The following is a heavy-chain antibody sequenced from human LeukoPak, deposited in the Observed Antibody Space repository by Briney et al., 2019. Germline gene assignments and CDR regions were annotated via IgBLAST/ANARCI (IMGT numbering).Heavy chain of an antibody. V-gene: IGHV4-4*02. CDR3: ARGPAYDYVWGSYRSGAFDI. CDR2: IFHSGST. Sequence: PSETLSLTCAVSSGSIFSSNWWSWVRQPPGKGLEWIGQIFHSGSTSYSPSLKSRVTISVDTSKNQFSLKLSSVTAADTAVYYCARGPAYDYVWGSYRSGAFDIWGQGTMVTVSS. J-gene: IGHJ3*02. D-gene: IGHD3-16*02. CDR1: SGSIFSSNW.